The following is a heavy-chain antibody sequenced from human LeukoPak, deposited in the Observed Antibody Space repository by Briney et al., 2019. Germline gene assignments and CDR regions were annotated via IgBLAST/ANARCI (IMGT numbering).Heavy chain of an antibody. CDR2: LSGNGGST. CDR3: AKYSGYSGYGHYFDY. J-gene: IGHJ4*02. Sequence: GGSLRLSCAPSGFTFSNYAMSWVRQAPGKGLEWVSGLSGNGGSTYYADSVKGRFTISRDNSKNTLYLQMNSLKAEDTALYYCAKYSGYSGYGHYFDYWGQGTLVTVSS. CDR1: GFTFSNYA. D-gene: IGHD5-12*01. V-gene: IGHV3-23*01.